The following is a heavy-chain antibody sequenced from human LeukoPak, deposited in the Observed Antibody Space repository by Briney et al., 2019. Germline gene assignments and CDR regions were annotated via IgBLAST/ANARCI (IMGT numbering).Heavy chain of an antibody. CDR3: VRGTGY. V-gene: IGHV3-64D*06. CDR2: ISSNGDNT. J-gene: IGHJ4*02. CDR1: GFTFSTYV. Sequence: GGSLRLSCSLSGFTFSTYVMHWVRQAPGKGLEYVSAISSNGDNTYYADSVKGRFTVSRDNSKNTLYLQMSSLRADDTAVYYCVRGTGYWGQGTLVTVSS.